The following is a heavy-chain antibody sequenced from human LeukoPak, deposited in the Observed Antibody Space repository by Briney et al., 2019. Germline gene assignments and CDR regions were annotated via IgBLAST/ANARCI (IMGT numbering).Heavy chain of an antibody. J-gene: IGHJ4*02. V-gene: IGHV3-30*18. CDR1: GFTFSSYG. D-gene: IGHD3-10*01. CDR3: AKDKSGLRFGELGGSFDY. CDR2: ISYDGSNK. Sequence: PGGSLRLSCAASGFTFSSYGMHWVRQAPGKGLEWVAVISYDGSNKYYADSVKGRFTISRDNSKNTLYLQMNSLRAEDTAVYYCAKDKSGLRFGELGGSFDYWGQGTLVTVSS.